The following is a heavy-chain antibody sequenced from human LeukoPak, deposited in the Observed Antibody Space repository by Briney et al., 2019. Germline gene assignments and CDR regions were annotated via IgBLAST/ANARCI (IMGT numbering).Heavy chain of an antibody. J-gene: IGHJ1*01. CDR1: GFTFSSYG. D-gene: IGHD6-13*01. V-gene: IGHV3-33*01. CDR3: ARVCCVSSNPINEYFQH. Sequence: RGSLRLSCAASGFTFSSYGMHWVRQAPGKGLEWVAVIWYDGSNKYYAYSVNGRFTISRDNSKNPLYLQMTSLRAEDTAVYYCARVCCVSSNPINEYFQHWGQGTLVTVSS. CDR2: IWYDGSNK.